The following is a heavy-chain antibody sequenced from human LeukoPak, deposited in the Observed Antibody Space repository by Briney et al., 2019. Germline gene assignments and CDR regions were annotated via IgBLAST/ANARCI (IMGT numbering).Heavy chain of an antibody. Sequence: PSQTLSLTCNVSGGSISSGGYYWSWIRQNPGKGLEWIGYIYYSGSTYYNPSLKSRVTISVDTSKNQFSLKLSSVTAADTAVYYCARHHSSSAEFQHWGQGTLVTVSS. V-gene: IGHV4-31*03. CDR2: IYYSGST. CDR3: ARHHSSSAEFQH. D-gene: IGHD6-13*01. CDR1: GGSISSGGYY. J-gene: IGHJ1*01.